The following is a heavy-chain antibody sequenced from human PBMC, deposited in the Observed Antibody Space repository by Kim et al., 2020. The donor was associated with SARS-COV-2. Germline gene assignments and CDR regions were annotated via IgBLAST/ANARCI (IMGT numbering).Heavy chain of an antibody. V-gene: IGHV3-7*01. CDR3: AGGDGWFLP. CDR2: GSDK. Sequence: GSDKNYVDSVKSRFTISRDNTKNSVSVEMNSLRAEDAAVYYCAGGDGWFLPWGQGTLVTVSS. J-gene: IGHJ5*02.